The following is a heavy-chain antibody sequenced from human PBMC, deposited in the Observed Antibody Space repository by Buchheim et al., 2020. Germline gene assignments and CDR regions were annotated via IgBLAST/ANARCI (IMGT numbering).Heavy chain of an antibody. Sequence: VQLVESGGTLVRPAESLRLSCAASGFTFSSYAMHWVRQAPGKGLEWVAVISYDGSNKYYADSVKGRFTISRDNSKNTLYLQMNSLRAEDTAVYYCASLTWIQLWLSFPFDYWGQGTL. V-gene: IGHV3-30-3*01. D-gene: IGHD5-18*01. CDR2: ISYDGSNK. J-gene: IGHJ4*02. CDR3: ASLTWIQLWLSFPFDY. CDR1: GFTFSSYA.